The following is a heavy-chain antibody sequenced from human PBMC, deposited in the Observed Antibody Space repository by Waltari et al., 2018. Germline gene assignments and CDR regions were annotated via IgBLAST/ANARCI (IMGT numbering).Heavy chain of an antibody. V-gene: IGHV7-4-1*02. Sequence: QVQLVQSGAEVKKPGSSVKVSCKASGGTFSSYAISWVRQAPGQGLEWMGGINTNTGNPTYAQGFTGRFVFSLDTSVSTAYLQISSLKAEDTAVYYCARGLDFWIGGNYFDYWGQGTLVTVSS. D-gene: IGHD3-3*01. CDR2: INTNTGNP. CDR1: GGTFSSYA. CDR3: ARGLDFWIGGNYFDY. J-gene: IGHJ4*02.